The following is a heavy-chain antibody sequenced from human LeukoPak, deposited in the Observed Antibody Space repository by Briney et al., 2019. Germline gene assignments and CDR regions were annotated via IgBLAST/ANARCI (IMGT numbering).Heavy chain of an antibody. CDR1: GGSINSYY. CDR3: ARYRGLEESYYDY. V-gene: IGHV4-4*07. CDR2: IYSSGST. Sequence: PSETLSLTCTVSGGSINSYYWSWIRQPAGKGLEWIGRIYSSGSTNYNPSLKSRVSMSVDTSKNQFSLKLTSVTAADTAVYYCARYRGLEESYYDYWGQGTLVTVSS. J-gene: IGHJ4*02. D-gene: IGHD3-16*02.